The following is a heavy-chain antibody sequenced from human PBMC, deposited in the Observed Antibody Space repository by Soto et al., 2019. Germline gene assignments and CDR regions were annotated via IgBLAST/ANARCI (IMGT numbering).Heavy chain of an antibody. V-gene: IGHV4-30-2*01. D-gene: IGHD6-13*01. Sequence: SETLSLTCAVSGHSFRSGLYFWGGIRQPPGKGLEWIGNIYHSGSTYYNPSLKSRVTISVDRSKNQFSLKLSSVTAADTAVYYCARDSEYSSSWYYFDYWGQGTLVTVSS. CDR2: IYHSGST. CDR1: GHSFRSGLYF. J-gene: IGHJ4*02. CDR3: ARDSEYSSSWYYFDY.